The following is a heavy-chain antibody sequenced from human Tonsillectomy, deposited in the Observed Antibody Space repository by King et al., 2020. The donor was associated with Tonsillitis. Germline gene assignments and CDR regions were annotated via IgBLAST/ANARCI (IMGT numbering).Heavy chain of an antibody. CDR3: ARLYGDYPFFYFDY. D-gene: IGHD4-17*01. Sequence: VQLQQSGPGLVKPSQTLSLTCAISGDSVSRNSAAWSWIRQSPSRGIEWLGRTYYRSKWYNDYAVSLKSRITINPDTSKNRFSLQLNSVTPEDTAVYYCARLYGDYPFFYFDYWGQGTLVTVSS. V-gene: IGHV6-1*01. CDR2: TYYRSKWYN. CDR1: GDSVSRNSAA. J-gene: IGHJ4*02.